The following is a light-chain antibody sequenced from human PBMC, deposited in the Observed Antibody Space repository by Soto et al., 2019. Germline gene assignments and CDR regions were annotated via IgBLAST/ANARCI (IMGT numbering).Light chain of an antibody. Sequence: DVQMTPSPSTLSASVVDRFTITCRASQSINNLLAWYQQKPGKAPKFLIYDVSTLESGVPSRFSGSGSGTEFTLTISSLQPEDFATYYCQKYDSYPLTCGGGTKGDIK. J-gene: IGKJ4*01. CDR2: DVS. V-gene: IGKV1-5*01. CDR3: QKYDSYPLT. CDR1: QSINNL.